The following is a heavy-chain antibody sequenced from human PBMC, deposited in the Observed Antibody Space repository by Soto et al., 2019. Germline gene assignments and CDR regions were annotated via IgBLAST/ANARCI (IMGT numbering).Heavy chain of an antibody. D-gene: IGHD3-22*01. CDR2: FDPEDGET. CDR3: ATDNSSGYYADY. V-gene: IGHV1-24*01. J-gene: IGHJ4*02. CDR1: GYTITELS. Sequence: QVQLVQFGAEVKKPGASVKVSCKVSGYTITELSMHWVRQAPGKGLEWMGGFDPEDGETIYAQKFQGRVTMTEDTSTDTAYMELSRLRSEDTAVYYSATDNSSGYYADYWGQGTLVTVSS.